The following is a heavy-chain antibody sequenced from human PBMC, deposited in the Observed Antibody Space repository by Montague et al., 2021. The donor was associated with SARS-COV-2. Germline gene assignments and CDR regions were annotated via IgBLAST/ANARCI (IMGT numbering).Heavy chain of an antibody. CDR3: TSGREGNYNVIDV. J-gene: IGHJ6*02. CDR2: TYYRTKWYN. D-gene: IGHD1-1*01. CDR1: GDSVSSNSAT. Sequence: CAISGDSVSSNSATWKWVRQSPSRGLELLGRTYYRTKWYNDYAVXVRGRVTINPDTSKNQFSLQLNSVTPEDTAIYYCTSGREGNYNVIDVWGQGTTVTVSS. V-gene: IGHV6-1*01.